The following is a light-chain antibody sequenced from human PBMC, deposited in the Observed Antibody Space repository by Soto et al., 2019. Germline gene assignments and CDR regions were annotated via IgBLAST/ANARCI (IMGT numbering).Light chain of an antibody. Sequence: EIVMTQSPATLSVSPGERATLSCRASQSVGSSYLAWYQQKPGQAPRLLIYGVSNRATGIPARFSGSGSGTEFTLTISSLQPEDFAVSYCQSCTNWPPEYPFGQGAKLEIK. CDR3: QSCTNWPPEYP. J-gene: IGKJ2*01. V-gene: IGKV3-15*01. CDR1: QSVGSSY. CDR2: GVS.